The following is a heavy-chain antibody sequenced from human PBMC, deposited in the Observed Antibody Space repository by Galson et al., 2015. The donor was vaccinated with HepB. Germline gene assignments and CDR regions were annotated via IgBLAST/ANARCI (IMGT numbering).Heavy chain of an antibody. Sequence: SLRLSCAASGFIFSSYGMHWVRQAPGKGLEWVAVISYDGSNKYYADSVKGRVTISRDNSKNTLYLQMNSLRAEDTAVYYCAKDWLRFSAPRNAFIDYWGQGTLVTVSS. CDR3: AKDWLRFSAPRNAFIDY. CDR2: ISYDGSNK. J-gene: IGHJ4*02. CDR1: GFIFSSYG. D-gene: IGHD5-12*01. V-gene: IGHV3-30*18.